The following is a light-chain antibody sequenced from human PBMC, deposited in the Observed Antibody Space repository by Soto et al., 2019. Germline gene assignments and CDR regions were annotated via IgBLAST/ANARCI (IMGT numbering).Light chain of an antibody. J-gene: IGLJ2*01. CDR1: SSNIGAGYD. CDR3: QSYDSSLSGHVV. Sequence: VLTQPPSVSGAPGQRVTISCTGSSSNIGAGYDVHWYQQLPGTAPKLLIYGNSNRPSGVPDRFSGSKSGTSASLAITGLQAEDEADYYCQSYDSSLSGHVVFGGGTQLTVL. CDR2: GNS. V-gene: IGLV1-40*01.